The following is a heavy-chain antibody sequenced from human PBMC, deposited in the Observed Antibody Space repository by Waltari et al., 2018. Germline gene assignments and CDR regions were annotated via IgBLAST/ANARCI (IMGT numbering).Heavy chain of an antibody. CDR1: GGSFSGYY. V-gene: IGHV4-34*01. CDR3: ARQEIIVEVTGDGFDI. J-gene: IGHJ3*02. Sequence: QVQLQQWGAGLLKPSETLSLTCAVYGGSFSGYYWSWIRQPPGKGRGGIGETSNSGTTNHTPALQSRVTISLDTSKNQFSLKLSSVTAADTAVYYCARQEIIVEVTGDGFDIWGQGTMVTVSS. CDR2: TSNSGTT. D-gene: IGHD2-21*02.